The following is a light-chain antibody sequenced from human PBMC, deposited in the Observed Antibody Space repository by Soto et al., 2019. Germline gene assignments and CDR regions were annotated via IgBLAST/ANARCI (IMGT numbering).Light chain of an antibody. J-gene: IGKJ1*01. CDR1: HSLVYSDGNTY. CDR2: KVS. V-gene: IGKV2-30*01. Sequence: DAVMPQSPLSLPVTLGQPASTSCRSSHSLVYSDGNTYLNWFQQSPGQSPRRLIYKVSNRDSGVPDRCSGSGSGTDFTLKISRVEAEDVGVYYCMQGTHWPPTFGQGTKVEIK. CDR3: MQGTHWPPT.